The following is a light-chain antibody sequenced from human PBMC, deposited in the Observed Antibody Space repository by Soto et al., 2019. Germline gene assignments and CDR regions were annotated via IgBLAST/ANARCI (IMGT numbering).Light chain of an antibody. Sequence: DIEMSQSPSSVSSSPGERATITCRASQDVNNRLAWYQQTPGQAPKLLIYAASSLHPGVPTRFSGSGSGTYFTLTISSLHPEDFATYYCQQSNRFPFSFGEGTKLEMK. CDR1: QDVNNR. J-gene: IGKJ2*03. CDR2: AAS. CDR3: QQSNRFPFS. V-gene: IGKV1-12*01.